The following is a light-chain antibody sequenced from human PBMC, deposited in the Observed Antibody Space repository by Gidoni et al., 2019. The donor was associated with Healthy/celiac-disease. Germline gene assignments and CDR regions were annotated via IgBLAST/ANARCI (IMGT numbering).Light chain of an antibody. J-gene: IGLJ2*01. CDR3: QAWDSSPSAV. V-gene: IGLV3-1*01. Sequence: SYELTQPPSVSVSPGQTASINCSGDKLGDKYACWHQQKPGQSPVLVIYQDSKRPSGIPARFSGSNSGNTATLTISGTQAMDEADYYCQAWDSSPSAVFGGGTKLTVL. CDR1: KLGDKY. CDR2: QDS.